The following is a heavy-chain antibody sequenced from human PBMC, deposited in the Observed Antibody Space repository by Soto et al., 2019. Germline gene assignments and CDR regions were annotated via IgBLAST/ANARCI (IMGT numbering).Heavy chain of an antibody. D-gene: IGHD4-17*01. J-gene: IGHJ3*02. CDR2: INAGNGNT. Sequence: GASVKIDCKASGYTFTSYATHGVRQAPGQRLEWMGWINAGNGNTKYSQKFQGRVTITRDTSASTAYMELSSLRSEDTAVYYCARGGDYGDFDAFDIWGQGTMVTVSS. V-gene: IGHV1-3*01. CDR1: GYTFTSYA. CDR3: ARGGDYGDFDAFDI.